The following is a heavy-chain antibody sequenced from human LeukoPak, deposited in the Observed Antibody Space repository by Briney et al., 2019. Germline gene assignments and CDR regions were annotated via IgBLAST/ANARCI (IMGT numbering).Heavy chain of an antibody. CDR2: INHSGST. CDR3: ARSRQLWLRYFDY. D-gene: IGHD5-18*01. V-gene: IGHV4-34*01. J-gene: IGHJ4*02. Sequence: SETLSLTCAVYGGSFSGYYWSWIRQPPGKGLEWIGEINHSGSTNYNPSLKSRVTISVDTSKNQFSLKLSSVTAADTAVYYCARSRQLWLRYFDYWGQGTLVSVSS. CDR1: GGSFSGYY.